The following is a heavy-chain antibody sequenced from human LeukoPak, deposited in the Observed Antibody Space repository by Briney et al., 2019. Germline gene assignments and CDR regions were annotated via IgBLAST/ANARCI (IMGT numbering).Heavy chain of an antibody. CDR2: INPNSGGT. Sequence: VASVKVSCKASGYTFTGYYMHWVRQAPGQGLEWMGWINPNSGGTNYAQKFQGRVTMTRDTSISTAYMELSRLRSDDTAVYYCARDNYYDSSGYYSGDYWGQGTLVTVSS. CDR3: ARDNYYDSSGYYSGDY. J-gene: IGHJ4*02. CDR1: GYTFTGYY. V-gene: IGHV1-2*02. D-gene: IGHD3-22*01.